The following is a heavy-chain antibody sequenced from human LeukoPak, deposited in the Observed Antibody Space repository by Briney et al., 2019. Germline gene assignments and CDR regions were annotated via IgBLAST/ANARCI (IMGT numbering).Heavy chain of an antibody. CDR2: INHSGST. CDR3: ARAIQNAQQWLATPQYMDV. D-gene: IGHD6-19*01. Sequence: SETLSLTCAVYGGSFSGYYWSWIRQPPGKGLEWIGEINHSGSTNYNPSLKSRVTISVDTSKNQFSLKLSSVTAADTAVYYCARAIQNAQQWLATPQYMDVWGKGTTVTVSS. V-gene: IGHV4-34*01. CDR1: GGSFSGYY. J-gene: IGHJ6*03.